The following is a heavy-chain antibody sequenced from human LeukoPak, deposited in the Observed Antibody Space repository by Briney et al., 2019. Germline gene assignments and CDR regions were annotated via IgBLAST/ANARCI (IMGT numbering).Heavy chain of an antibody. D-gene: IGHD6-19*01. V-gene: IGHV3-74*01. Sequence: GGSLRLSCAASGFTFSSYWMHWVLQVPGKGLVWVSRINRDGSSTSYADSVKGRFTISRDNAKNTLYLQINSLRAEDTAVYYCARVYGSGWYLDAFDMWGQGTMVTVSS. CDR1: GFTFSSYW. J-gene: IGHJ3*02. CDR2: INRDGSST. CDR3: ARVYGSGWYLDAFDM.